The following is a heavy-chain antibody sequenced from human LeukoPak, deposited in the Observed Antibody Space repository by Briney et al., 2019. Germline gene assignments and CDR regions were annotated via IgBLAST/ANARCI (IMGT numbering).Heavy chain of an antibody. CDR1: GFIFSDYY. CDR3: ARGRVAAAGTKWYFDL. CDR2: ISYTRRTI. J-gene: IGHJ2*01. V-gene: IGHV3-11*01. Sequence: GGSLRLSCAASGFIFSDYYMTWVRQAPGKGLEWVSFISYTRRTIYYADSVKGRFTISRDNAQNSLYLQMNSLTVEDAAVYYCARGRVAAAGTKWYFDLWGRGSLVTVSS. D-gene: IGHD6-13*01.